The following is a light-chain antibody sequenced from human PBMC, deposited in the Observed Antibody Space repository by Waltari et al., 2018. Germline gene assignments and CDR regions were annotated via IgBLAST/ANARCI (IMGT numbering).Light chain of an antibody. J-gene: IGLJ1*01. V-gene: IGLV3-10*01. CDR2: EDS. CDR3: YSTDSSGNPS. Sequence: SYELTQPPSVSVSPGQTARLTCSGDALSKKYAYWHQQQSGQAPVAGIYEDSKRSSGIPERFSGSRSGTMATLTITGAQEEDEADYYCYSTDSSGNPSFGTGTKVTVL. CDR1: ALSKKY.